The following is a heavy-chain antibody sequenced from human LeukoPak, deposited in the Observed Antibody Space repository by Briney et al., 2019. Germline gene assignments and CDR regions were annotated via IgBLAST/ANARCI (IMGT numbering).Heavy chain of an antibody. D-gene: IGHD2-2*01. CDR3: AKDLAPAAY. CDR1: GFTFSTYW. J-gene: IGHJ4*02. Sequence: GGSLRLSCAASGFTFSTYWMSWARQAPGKGLEWVANIKQDGSEKYYVDSVKGRFTISRDNSKKTLFLQMKSLRAEDTAVYYCAKDLAPAAYWGQGTLVTVSS. CDR2: IKQDGSEK. V-gene: IGHV3-7*05.